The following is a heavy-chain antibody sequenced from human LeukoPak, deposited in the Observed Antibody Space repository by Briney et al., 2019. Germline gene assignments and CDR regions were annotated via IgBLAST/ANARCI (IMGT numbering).Heavy chain of an antibody. Sequence: SETLSLTCAVYGGSFSGYYWSWIRQPPGKGLEWIGEINHSGSTYHNPSLKSRVTISVDTSKDQFSLRLSSVTAADTAVYYCARHGRRRIGLTMIVVYYFDYWGQGTLVTVSS. CDR3: ARHGRRRIGLTMIVVYYFDY. CDR2: INHSGST. V-gene: IGHV4-34*01. D-gene: IGHD3-22*01. CDR1: GGSFSGYY. J-gene: IGHJ4*02.